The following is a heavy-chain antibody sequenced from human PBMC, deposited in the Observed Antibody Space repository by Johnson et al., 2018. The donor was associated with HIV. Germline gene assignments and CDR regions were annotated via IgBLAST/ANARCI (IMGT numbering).Heavy chain of an antibody. D-gene: IGHD6-13*01. J-gene: IGHJ3*02. CDR2: IRYDGGNE. V-gene: IGHV3-30*02. CDR3: AREGASAVRYSSSWYGHDAFDI. CDR1: GFIFRDYY. Sequence: QVQLVESGGGVVQPGGSLRLSCAASGFIFRDYYMSWIRQAPGKGLEWVAFIRYDGGNEYYADSVKGRFTISRDNSKNTLYLQMNSLRAEDTAVYYCAREGASAVRYSSSWYGHDAFDIWDQGTMVTVSS.